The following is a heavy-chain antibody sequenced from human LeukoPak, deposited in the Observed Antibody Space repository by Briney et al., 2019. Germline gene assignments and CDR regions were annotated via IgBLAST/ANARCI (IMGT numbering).Heavy chain of an antibody. J-gene: IGHJ4*02. CDR2: IYYSGST. Sequence: SETLSLTCTVSGGSISSYYWSWIRQPPGKGLEWIGYIYYSGSTNYNPSLKSRVTISVDTSKNQFSLKLSSVTAADTAVYYCAANMDKYDFWSGYYPYYFDYWGQGTLVTVSS. D-gene: IGHD3-3*01. CDR3: AANMDKYDFWSGYYPYYFDY. CDR1: GGSISSYY. V-gene: IGHV4-59*01.